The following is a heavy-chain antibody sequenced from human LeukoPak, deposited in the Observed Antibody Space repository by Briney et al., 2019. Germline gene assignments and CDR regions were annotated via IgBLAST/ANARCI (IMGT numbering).Heavy chain of an antibody. CDR2: IWYDGSSK. J-gene: IGHJ6*02. V-gene: IGHV3-33*06. Sequence: GGSLRLSCATSGFTLSSYGMHWVRQAPGKGLEGVAVIWYDGSSKYYADSVKGRFTISRVDSKNTLYLQMNSLTAEDRAVYYCAKDRGPRYSYGLDVWGQGTTVTVSS. CDR1: GFTLSSYG. CDR3: AKDRGPRYSYGLDV.